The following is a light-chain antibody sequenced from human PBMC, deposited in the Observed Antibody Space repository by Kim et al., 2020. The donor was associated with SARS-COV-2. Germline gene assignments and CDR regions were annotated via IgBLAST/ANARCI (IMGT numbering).Light chain of an antibody. CDR3: QSYDSSLNSWV. CDR2: GNK. CDR1: SSNIGTGFD. J-gene: IGLJ3*02. Sequence: QWVTISCTGSSSNIGTGFDVHGYQQLPGTAPRLLIYGNKNRPSGVPDRFSGSKSGTSASLAITGLQAEDEADYFCQSYDSSLNSWVFGGGTQLTVL. V-gene: IGLV1-40*01.